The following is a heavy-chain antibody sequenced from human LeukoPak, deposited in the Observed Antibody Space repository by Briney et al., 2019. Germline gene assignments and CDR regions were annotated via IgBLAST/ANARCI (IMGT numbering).Heavy chain of an antibody. CDR1: GYTFTNYH. D-gene: IGHD2-2*01. Sequence: ASVKVSCKASGYTFTNYHIAWVRQAPGQGLEWMGIINPSGGSTSYAQKFQGRVTMTRDTSTSTVYMELSSLRSEDTAVYYCARDNNPPIGLVPPLADYWGQGTLVTVSS. J-gene: IGHJ4*02. V-gene: IGHV1-46*01. CDR3: ARDNNPPIGLVPPLADY. CDR2: INPSGGST.